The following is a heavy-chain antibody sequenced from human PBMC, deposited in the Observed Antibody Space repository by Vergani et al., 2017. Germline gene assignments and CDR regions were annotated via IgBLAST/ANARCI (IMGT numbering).Heavy chain of an antibody. CDR3: ARERLRGYSYGCFDY. V-gene: IGHV4-59*01. CDR1: GGSISSYY. D-gene: IGHD5-18*01. Sequence: QVQLQESGPGLVKPSETLSLTCTVSGGSISSYYWSWIRQPPGKGLEWIGYIYYSGSTNYNPSLKSRVTISVDTSKNQFSLKLSSVPAADTAVYYCARERLRGYSYGCFDYWGQGTLVTVSS. CDR2: IYYSGST. J-gene: IGHJ4*02.